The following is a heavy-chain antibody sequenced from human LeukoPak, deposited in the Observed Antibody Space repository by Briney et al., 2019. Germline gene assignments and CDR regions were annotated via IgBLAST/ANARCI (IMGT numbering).Heavy chain of an antibody. J-gene: IGHJ4*02. CDR1: GFTFSSYG. CDR3: ARENTGWYGAYFDY. Sequence: PGGSLRLSCAASGFTFSSYGMHWVHHAPVKGMEWVAVISYVGSNKYYADSVKGRFTISRDNSKNSLYLQMDSLRAEDTAVYYCARENTGWYGAYFDYWGQGTLVTVSS. V-gene: IGHV3-30*03. D-gene: IGHD6-19*01. CDR2: ISYVGSNK.